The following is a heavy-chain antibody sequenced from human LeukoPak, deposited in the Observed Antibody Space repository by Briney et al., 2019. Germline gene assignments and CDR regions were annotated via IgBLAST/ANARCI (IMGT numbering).Heavy chain of an antibody. J-gene: IGHJ3*02. V-gene: IGHV4-59*08. D-gene: IGHD2-15*01. CDR3: ARQGCSGGSCLDASDI. CDR1: GGSISSDY. Sequence: SETLSLTCTVSGGSISSDYWSWIRQPPGKGLEWIGYMYYSGSPNYNPSLKSRVTISVDTSKNQFSLKLAPVTAADTAVYYCARQGCSGGSCLDASDIWGQGTMVTVSS. CDR2: MYYSGSP.